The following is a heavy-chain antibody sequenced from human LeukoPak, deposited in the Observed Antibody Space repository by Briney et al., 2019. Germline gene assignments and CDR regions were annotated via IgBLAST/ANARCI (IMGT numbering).Heavy chain of an antibody. Sequence: GGSLRLSCAASGFTFTSYAMSWVRQAPGKGLEWVSAISGSGGNTYYADSVKGRFTISRGNSKNTLYLQMNSLRAEDTAVYYCAKGLGIYYYGMDVWGQGTTVTVSS. CDR3: AKGLGIYYYGMDV. CDR2: ISGSGGNT. V-gene: IGHV3-23*01. CDR1: GFTFTSYA. J-gene: IGHJ6*02. D-gene: IGHD7-27*01.